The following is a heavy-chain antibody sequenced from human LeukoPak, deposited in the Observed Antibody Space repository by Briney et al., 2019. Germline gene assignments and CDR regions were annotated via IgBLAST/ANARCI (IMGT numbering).Heavy chain of an antibody. CDR1: GFTFDDYA. CDR3: TRPSGGYLWGNYRPEY. V-gene: IGHV3-9*01. J-gene: IGHJ4*02. Sequence: GGSLRLSCAASGFTFDDYAMHWVRQAPGKGLEWVSSISWNSGSIGYADSVKGRFTISRDNAKNSLYLQMNSLRDEDTAVYYCTRPSGGYLWGNYRPEYWGQGTLVTVSS. D-gene: IGHD3-16*02. CDR2: ISWNSGSI.